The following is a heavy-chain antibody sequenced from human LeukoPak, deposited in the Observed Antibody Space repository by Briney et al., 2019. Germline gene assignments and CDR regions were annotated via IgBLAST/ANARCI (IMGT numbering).Heavy chain of an antibody. CDR1: GFTFSSYS. V-gene: IGHV3-48*01. CDR2: ISSSSSTI. J-gene: IGHJ6*03. D-gene: IGHD4-11*01. Sequence: GGSLRLSCAASGFTFSSYSMNWFRQAPGKGLEWVSYISSSSSTIYYADSVKGRFTISRDNAKNSLYLQMNSLRAEDTAVYYCARDGGGTVAYYYYYMDVWGKGTTVTVSS. CDR3: ARDGGGTVAYYYYYMDV.